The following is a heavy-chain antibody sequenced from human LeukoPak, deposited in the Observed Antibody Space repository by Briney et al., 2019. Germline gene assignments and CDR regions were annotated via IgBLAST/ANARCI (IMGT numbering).Heavy chain of an antibody. CDR2: INPNSGGT. CDR1: GYTFTGYY. CDR3: ARAYGYEYFQY. J-gene: IGHJ1*01. D-gene: IGHD4-17*01. Sequence: ASVKVSCKASGYTFTGYYMHWVRQAPGQGLEWMGWINPNSGGTNYAQKFQGRVTMTRDTSTRTAYMDLSSLRFDDTAVYYCARAYGYEYFQYWGQGTLVTVSS. V-gene: IGHV1-2*02.